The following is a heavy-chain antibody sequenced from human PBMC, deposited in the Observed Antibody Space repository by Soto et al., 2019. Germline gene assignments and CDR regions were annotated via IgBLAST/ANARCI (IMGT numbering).Heavy chain of an antibody. CDR2: INPNSGGT. D-gene: IGHD6-19*01. J-gene: IGHJ6*02. CDR3: ARDGAVAGSYYYYYGMDV. V-gene: IGHV1-2*04. Sequence: GASVKVSCKASGYTFTGYYMHWARQAPGQGLEWMGWINPNSGGTNYAQKFQGWVTMTRDTSISTAYMELSRLRSDDTAVYYCARDGAVAGSYYYYYGMDVWGQGTTVTVSS. CDR1: GYTFTGYY.